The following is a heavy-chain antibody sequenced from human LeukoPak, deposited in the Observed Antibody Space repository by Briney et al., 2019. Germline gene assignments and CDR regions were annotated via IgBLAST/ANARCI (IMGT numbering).Heavy chain of an antibody. V-gene: IGHV3-7*01. J-gene: IGHJ4*02. D-gene: IGHD3-16*02. CDR3: ASAAGLYQRVTRNSLGY. Sequence: PGGSLRLSCAASGFTFSSYWMSWVRQAPGKGLEWVANIKQDGSEKYYVDSVKGRFTISRDNAKNSLYLQMNSLRAEDTAVYYCASAAGLYQRVTRNSLGYWGQGILVTVSS. CDR1: GFTFSSYW. CDR2: IKQDGSEK.